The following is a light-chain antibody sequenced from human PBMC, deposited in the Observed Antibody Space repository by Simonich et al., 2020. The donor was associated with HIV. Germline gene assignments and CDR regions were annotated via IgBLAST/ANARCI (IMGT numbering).Light chain of an antibody. CDR1: ESISSN. CDR3: QQYNEWPQT. J-gene: IGKJ4*01. CDR2: GAS. V-gene: IGKV3-15*01. Sequence: EIVMTQSPATLSVSLGERATLSCRASESISSNLAWYQQKPGQGPRLLIYGASTRATGIPARFSGSGSGTEFTLTISSMQSGDFALYYCQQYNEWPQTFGGGTKVEIK.